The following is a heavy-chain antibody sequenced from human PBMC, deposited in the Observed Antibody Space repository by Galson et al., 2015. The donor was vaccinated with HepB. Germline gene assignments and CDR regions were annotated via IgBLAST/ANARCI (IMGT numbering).Heavy chain of an antibody. J-gene: IGHJ2*01. D-gene: IGHD2-21*02. CDR1: GDSVSSNSAA. CDR3: ARVPGGDLFREDWYFDL. CDR2: TYYGSKWYN. Sequence: CAISGDSVSSNSAAWNWIRQSPSRGLEWLGRTYYGSKWYNDYAVSVKSRITINPDTSKNQFSLQLNSVTPEDTAVYYCARVPGGDLFREDWYFDLWGRGTLVTVSS. V-gene: IGHV6-1*01.